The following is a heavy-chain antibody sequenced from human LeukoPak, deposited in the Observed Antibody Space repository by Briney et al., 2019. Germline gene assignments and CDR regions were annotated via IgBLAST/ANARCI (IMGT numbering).Heavy chain of an antibody. CDR2: ISPIDGST. J-gene: IGHJ5*02. D-gene: IGHD4-23*01. V-gene: IGHV1-46*01. CDR1: GYTFTSYY. Sequence: ASVKVSCKASGYTFTSYYMHWVRQPPGQGLEWMGIISPIDGSTSYAQKFQGRVTMTRDMSTSTDYMELSSLRSEDTAVYYCARDNSVEDTAWWFDPWGQGTLVTVSS. CDR3: ARDNSVEDTAWWFDP.